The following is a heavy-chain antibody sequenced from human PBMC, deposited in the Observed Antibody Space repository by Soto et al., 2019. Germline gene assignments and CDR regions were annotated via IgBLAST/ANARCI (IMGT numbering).Heavy chain of an antibody. CDR1: GFTFSNAW. D-gene: IGHD5-12*01. Sequence: EVQLVESGGGLVKPGGSLRLSCASSGFTFSNAWMSWVRQAPGKGLAWVGRINSKTDGGTTDYAAPVQGRFTSSRDDSKNTLYLQMNSLKTEDTAVYYCTTRLHIGATNYPWGQGTLVTLSS. CDR2: INSKTDGGTT. J-gene: IGHJ5*02. CDR3: TTRLHIGATNYP. V-gene: IGHV3-15*01.